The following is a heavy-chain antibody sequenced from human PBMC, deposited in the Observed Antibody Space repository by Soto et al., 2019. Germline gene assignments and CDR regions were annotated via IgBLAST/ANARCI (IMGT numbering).Heavy chain of an antibody. V-gene: IGHV5-51*01. CDR3: ARTDDFWSGYDPGAQLDY. D-gene: IGHD3-3*01. Sequence: GESLKISCKGSGYSFTSYWIGWVRQMPGKGLEWMGIIYPGDSDTRYSPSFQGQVTISADKSISTAYPQWSSLKASDTAMYYCARTDDFWSGYDPGAQLDYWGQGTLVTVSS. CDR1: GYSFTSYW. J-gene: IGHJ4*02. CDR2: IYPGDSDT.